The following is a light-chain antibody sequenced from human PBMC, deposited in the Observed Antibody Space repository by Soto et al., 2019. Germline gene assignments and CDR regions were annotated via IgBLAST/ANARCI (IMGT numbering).Light chain of an antibody. CDR3: QQRSNWPTEVT. CDR1: QSVSSS. J-gene: IGKJ3*01. CDR2: DAS. Sequence: EIVLTQSPDTLSLSPGERATLSCRASQSVSSSLAWYQQKPGQSPRLLIYDASNRANGIPARFRGSGSGTDLTLTISSLETEDFAVYYCQQRSNWPTEVTFGPGTKVDIK. V-gene: IGKV3-11*01.